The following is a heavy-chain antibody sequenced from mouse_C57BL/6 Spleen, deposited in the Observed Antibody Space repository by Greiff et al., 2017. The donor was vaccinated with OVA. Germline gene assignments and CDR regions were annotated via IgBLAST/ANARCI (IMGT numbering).Heavy chain of an antibody. Sequence: VQLQQSGAELVMPGASVKLSCKASGYTFTSYWMHWVKQRPGQGLEWIGEIDPSDSYTNYNQKFKGKSTLTVDKSSSTAYMQLSSLTSEDSAVYYCARYGWGSWFAYWGQGTLVTVSA. V-gene: IGHV1-69*01. D-gene: IGHD1-2*01. CDR1: GYTFTSYW. J-gene: IGHJ3*01. CDR2: IDPSDSYT. CDR3: ARYGWGSWFAY.